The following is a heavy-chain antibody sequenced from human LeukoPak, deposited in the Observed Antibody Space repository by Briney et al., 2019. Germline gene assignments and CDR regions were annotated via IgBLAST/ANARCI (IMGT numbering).Heavy chain of an antibody. Sequence: KPSETLSLTCTVSGGSVSSGSYYWSWIRQPPGKGLEWIGYIYYSGSTNYNPSLKSRVTISVDTSKNQFSLKLSSVTAADTAVYYCAGGAGGYSYGHWGQGTLVTVSS. CDR1: GGSVSSGSYY. CDR3: AGGAGGYSYGH. V-gene: IGHV4-61*01. D-gene: IGHD5-18*01. J-gene: IGHJ4*02. CDR2: IYYSGST.